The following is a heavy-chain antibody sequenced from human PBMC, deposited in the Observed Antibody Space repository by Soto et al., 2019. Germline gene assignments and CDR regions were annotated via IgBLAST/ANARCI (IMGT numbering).Heavy chain of an antibody. CDR3: SRAAAGNSPFAY. V-gene: IGHV3-33*01. CDR2: IWYDGSNK. D-gene: IGHD6-13*01. CDR1: GFTFSSYG. J-gene: IGHJ1*01. Sequence: GESLKISCAASGFTFSSYGMHWVRQAPGKGLEWVAVIWYDGSNKYYADSVKGRFTISRDNSKNTLYLQMDSLRAEDTAVYYCSRAAAGNSPFAYWGQGTLVPVSS.